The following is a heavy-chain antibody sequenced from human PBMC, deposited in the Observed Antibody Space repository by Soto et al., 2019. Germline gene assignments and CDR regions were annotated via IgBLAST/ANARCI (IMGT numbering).Heavy chain of an antibody. CDR1: GGSFSGYY. CDR3: ARGPHYYDYVWGSANRPGAYFDY. J-gene: IGHJ4*02. V-gene: IGHV4-34*01. Sequence: SETLSLTCAVYGGSFSGYYWSWIRQPPGKGLEWIGEINHSGSTNYNPSLKSRVTISVDTSKNQFSLKLSSVTAADTAVYYCARGPHYYDYVWGSANRPGAYFDYWGQGTLVTVSS. D-gene: IGHD3-16*01. CDR2: INHSGST.